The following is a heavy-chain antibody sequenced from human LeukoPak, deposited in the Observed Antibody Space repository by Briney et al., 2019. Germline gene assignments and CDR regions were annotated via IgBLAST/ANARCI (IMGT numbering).Heavy chain of an antibody. CDR1: GFTFSSYG. Sequence: GGSLRLSCAASGFTFSSYGMHWVRQAPGKGLEWVAFIRYDGSNKYYADSVKGRFTISRDNSKNTLYLQMNSLRAEGTAVYYCAKQGSIVGATSRTFDYWGQGTLVTVS. CDR3: AKQGSIVGATSRTFDY. V-gene: IGHV3-30*02. CDR2: IRYDGSNK. J-gene: IGHJ4*02. D-gene: IGHD1-26*01.